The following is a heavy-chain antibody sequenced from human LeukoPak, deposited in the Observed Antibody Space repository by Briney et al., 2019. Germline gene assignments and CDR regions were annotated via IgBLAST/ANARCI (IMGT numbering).Heavy chain of an antibody. CDR2: ISYDGSNK. D-gene: IGHD3-22*01. V-gene: IGHV3-30-3*01. CDR3: AKEDVVVITILYFQH. J-gene: IGHJ1*01. Sequence: AGRSLRLSGAASGFTFSSYAMHWVRQAPGKGLEWVAVISYDGSNKYYADSVKGRFTISRDNSKNTLYLQMNSLRTEDTAIYYCAKEDVVVITILYFQHWGQGTLVTVSS. CDR1: GFTFSSYA.